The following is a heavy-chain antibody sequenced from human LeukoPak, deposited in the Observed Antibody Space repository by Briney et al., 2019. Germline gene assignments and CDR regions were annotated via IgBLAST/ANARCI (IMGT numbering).Heavy chain of an antibody. J-gene: IGHJ4*02. D-gene: IGHD3-22*01. CDR3: AKDLASGYYVFDY. Sequence: AGGSLRLSCVASGFTFSNYAMSWVRQAPGKGLEWVSVIRGSGGSTYYADSVKGRFTISRDNSKNTLYLQMNSLRAEDTAVYYCAKDLASGYYVFDYWGQGTLVTVSS. CDR1: GFTFSNYA. CDR2: IRGSGGST. V-gene: IGHV3-23*01.